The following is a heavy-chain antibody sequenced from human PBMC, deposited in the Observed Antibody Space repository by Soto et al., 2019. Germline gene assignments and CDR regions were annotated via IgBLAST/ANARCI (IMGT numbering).Heavy chain of an antibody. D-gene: IGHD1-1*01. J-gene: IGHJ4*02. CDR2: ISSDVSSP. V-gene: IGHV3-74*01. Sequence: RRRSCVASGFTLSRYWMHWVRQAPGKGLMAVSRISSDVSSPSSEDSVNARVTISRDNPNKTLYLQMNGLWPADPPVYYCASAQGYWSHKGVPSLGPWAQGALVTVSS. CDR1: GFTLSRYW. CDR3: ASAQGYWSHKGVPSLGP.